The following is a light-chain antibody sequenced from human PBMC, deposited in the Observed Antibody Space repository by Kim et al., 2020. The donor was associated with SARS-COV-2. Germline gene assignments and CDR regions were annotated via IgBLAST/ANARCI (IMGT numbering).Light chain of an antibody. CDR3: DSRDISGDHRV. V-gene: IGLV3-19*01. J-gene: IGLJ2*01. CDR2: GKN. CDR1: SLRSYY. Sequence: ALGQTVRITGQGDSLRSYYASWYQQKPGQAPVLVIFGKNNRPSGIPDRFSGSSSGNTASLTITGAQAEDEADYYCDSRDISGDHRVFGGGTQLTVL.